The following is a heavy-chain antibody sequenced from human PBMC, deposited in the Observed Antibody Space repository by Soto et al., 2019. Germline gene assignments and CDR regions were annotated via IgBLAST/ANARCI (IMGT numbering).Heavy chain of an antibody. J-gene: IGHJ3*02. D-gene: IGHD2-21*01. Sequence: QVQLVQSGAEVEKPGASVKVSCKASGYTITIYAMHWVRQAPGQRLEWMGWINAGNGDTKYSQKFQGRVTISRDTSERTVYMELSSLRSEDTAVYYCARDCTYCGGDTGLDALDIWGQGTMVTVSS. CDR1: GYTITIYA. CDR3: ARDCTYCGGDTGLDALDI. CDR2: INAGNGDT. V-gene: IGHV1-3*01.